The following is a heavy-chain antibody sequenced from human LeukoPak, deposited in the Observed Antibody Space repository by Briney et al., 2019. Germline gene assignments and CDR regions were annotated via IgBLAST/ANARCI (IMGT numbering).Heavy chain of an antibody. CDR1: GFTVSSNY. Sequence: TGGSLRLSCAPSGFTVSSNYMSWVRQAPGKGLEWVSVIYSGGSTYYADSVKGRFTISRDNSKNTLYLQMNSLRAEDTAVYYCARDISGSDGYWGQGTLVTVSS. CDR2: IYSGGST. CDR3: ARDISGSDGY. J-gene: IGHJ4*02. V-gene: IGHV3-53*01. D-gene: IGHD3-10*01.